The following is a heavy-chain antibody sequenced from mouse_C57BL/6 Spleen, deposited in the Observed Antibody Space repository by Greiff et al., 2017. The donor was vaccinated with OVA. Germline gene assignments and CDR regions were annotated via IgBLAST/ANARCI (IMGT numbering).Heavy chain of an antibody. V-gene: IGHV1-55*01. CDR3: AIYYGSSYDYYAMDY. CDR1: GYTFTSYW. CDR2: IYPGSGST. Sequence: QVHVKQSGAELVKPGASVKMSCKASGYTFTSYWITWVKQRPGQGLEWIGDIYPGSGSTNYNEKFKSKATLTVDTSSSTAYMQLSSLTSEDSAVYYCAIYYGSSYDYYAMDYWGQGTSVTVSS. D-gene: IGHD1-1*01. J-gene: IGHJ4*01.